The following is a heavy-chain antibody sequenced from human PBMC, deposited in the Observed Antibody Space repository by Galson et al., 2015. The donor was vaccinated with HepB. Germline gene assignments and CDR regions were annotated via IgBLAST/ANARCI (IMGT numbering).Heavy chain of an antibody. V-gene: IGHV3-33*01. CDR3: ARGRIMVVPAAISVTAFDY. CDR1: GFTFSSYG. CDR2: IWYDGSNK. J-gene: IGHJ4*02. Sequence: SLRLSCAASGFTFSSYGMHWVRQAPGKGLEWVAVIWYDGSNKYYADSVKGRFTISRDNSKNTLYLQMNSLRAEDTAVYYCARGRIMVVPAAISVTAFDYWGQGTLVTVSS. D-gene: IGHD2-2*01.